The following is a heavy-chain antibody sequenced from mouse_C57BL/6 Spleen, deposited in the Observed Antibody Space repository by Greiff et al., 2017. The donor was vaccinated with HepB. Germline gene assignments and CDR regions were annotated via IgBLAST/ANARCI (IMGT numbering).Heavy chain of an antibody. J-gene: IGHJ3*01. Sequence: VQRVESGPELVKPGASVKLSCKASGYTFTSYDINWVKQRPGQGLEWIGWIYPRDGSTKYNEKFKGKATLTVDTSSSTAYMELHSLTSEDSAVYFCAAYDYDVGDWFAYWGQGTLVTVSA. CDR3: AAYDYDVGDWFAY. D-gene: IGHD2-4*01. CDR1: GYTFTSYD. V-gene: IGHV1-85*01. CDR2: IYPRDGST.